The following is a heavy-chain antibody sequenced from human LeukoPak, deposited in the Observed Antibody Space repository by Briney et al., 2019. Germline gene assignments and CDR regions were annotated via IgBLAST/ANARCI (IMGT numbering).Heavy chain of an antibody. CDR3: ARHRSRLFAHYFDY. V-gene: IGHV4-59*08. CDR2: MYNSGRT. J-gene: IGHJ4*02. D-gene: IGHD3-10*02. CDR1: GVSVSSYY. Sequence: SETLSLTCSVSGVSVSSYYWSWIRQPPGKGLEWIGYMYNSGRTNYNPSLKSRVTISVDTSKNQFSLKLSSVTAADTAVYYCARHRSRLFAHYFDYWGQGTLVTVSS.